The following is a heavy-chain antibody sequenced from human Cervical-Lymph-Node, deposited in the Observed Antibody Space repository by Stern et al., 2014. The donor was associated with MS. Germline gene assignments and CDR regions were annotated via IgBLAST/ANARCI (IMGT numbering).Heavy chain of an antibody. J-gene: IGHJ4*02. D-gene: IGHD3-10*01. CDR3: ARVATYYQGSGSYFDY. CDR1: VGNFSNYA. V-gene: IGHV1-69*01. CDR2: LFPLCGTV. Sequence: QVQLVQSGAGVKKPVSSVKVSCTASVGNFSNYAISLVRQAPGQGLEWMGGLFPLCGTVNYAQKIQGRLTLTADESTNTAYMELSSLRSEDTAVYYCARVATYYQGSGSYFDYWGQGTLLTVSS.